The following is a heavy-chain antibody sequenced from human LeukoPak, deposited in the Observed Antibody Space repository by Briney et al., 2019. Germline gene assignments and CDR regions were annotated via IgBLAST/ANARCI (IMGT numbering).Heavy chain of an antibody. CDR1: EFTFSSYR. D-gene: IGHD2-2*01. V-gene: IGHV3-64D*06. J-gene: IGHJ5*02. Sequence: PGGSLRFSCSASEFTFSSYRMHWGRQAPGKGLEYVSAISNNGGSTYYADSVKGRFTISRDNSKNTLYLQMSSLRAEDTAVYYCVKSRYCSSTSCFDWFDAWGQGILVSVSS. CDR2: ISNNGGST. CDR3: VKSRYCSSTSCFDWFDA.